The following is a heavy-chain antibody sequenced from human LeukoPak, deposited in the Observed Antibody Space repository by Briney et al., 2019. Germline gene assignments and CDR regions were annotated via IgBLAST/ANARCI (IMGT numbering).Heavy chain of an antibody. Sequence: TSETLSLTCTVSGASIRADHHYWAWVRQPPGKGLEWIGTIFSSGTAYYNPSLRTRVSISVDTSKNEFSLRLSAVTAADTGLYYCARIIRTAGYYSNPKSGSFDLWGQGILVTVSS. D-gene: IGHD3-22*01. CDR2: IFSSGTA. CDR3: ARIIRTAGYYSNPKSGSFDL. J-gene: IGHJ5*02. V-gene: IGHV4-39*01. CDR1: GASIRADHHY.